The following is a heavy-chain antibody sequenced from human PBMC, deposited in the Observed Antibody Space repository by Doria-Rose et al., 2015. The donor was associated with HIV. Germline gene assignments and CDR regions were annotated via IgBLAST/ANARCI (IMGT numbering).Heavy chain of an antibody. J-gene: IGHJ4*02. CDR1: GVSLSSPGMG. CDR3: ARIKSSRWYHKYYFDF. CDR2: IVSDDER. V-gene: IGHV2-26*01. D-gene: IGHD6-13*01. Sequence: QESGPVLVKPTETLTLTCTVSGVSLSSPGMGVSWIRQPPGRALEWLANIVSDDERSYNTSLKSRLTIARRTSKSQVVLTTTDMDPVDTATYYCARIKSSRWYHKYYFDFWGQGTLVIVSA.